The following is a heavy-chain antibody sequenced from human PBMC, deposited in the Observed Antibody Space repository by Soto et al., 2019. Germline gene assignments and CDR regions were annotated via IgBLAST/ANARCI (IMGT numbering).Heavy chain of an antibody. CDR1: GFTFSSYG. J-gene: IGHJ4*02. V-gene: IGHV3-30*18. D-gene: IGHD2-8*02. CDR3: AKDLCGVCYAFDY. CDR2: ISYDGSNK. Sequence: GGSLRLCCAASGFTFSSYGMHWVRQAPGKGLEWVAVISYDGSNKYYADSVKGRFTISRDNSKNTLYLQMNSLRAEDTAVYYCAKDLCGVCYAFDYWGQGTLVTVSS.